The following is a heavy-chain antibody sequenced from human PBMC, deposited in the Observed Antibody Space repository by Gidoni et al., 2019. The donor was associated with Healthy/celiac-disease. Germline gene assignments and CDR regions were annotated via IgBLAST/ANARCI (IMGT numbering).Heavy chain of an antibody. CDR3: AREIGRGRYGSGSLLIVNSCWFDP. D-gene: IGHD3-10*01. J-gene: IGHJ5*02. V-gene: IGHV4-34*01. Sequence: QVQLQQWGAGLLKPSETLSLTCAVYGGSFSGYYWSWIRQPPGKGLEWIGEINHSGSTNSNPSLKSRVTISVDTSKNQFSLKLSSVTAADTAVYYCAREIGRGRYGSGSLLIVNSCWFDPWGQGTLVTVSS. CDR2: INHSGST. CDR1: GGSFSGYY.